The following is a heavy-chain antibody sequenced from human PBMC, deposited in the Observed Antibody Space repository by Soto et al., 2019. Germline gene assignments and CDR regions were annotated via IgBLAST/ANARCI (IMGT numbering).Heavy chain of an antibody. J-gene: IGHJ4*02. V-gene: IGHV5-51*01. CDR1: GYSFTSYW. D-gene: IGHD3-22*01. Sequence: GESLKISCKGSGYSFTSYWIGWVRQMPGKGLEWMGIIYPGDSDTRYSPSFQGQVTISADKSISTAYLQWSSLKASDTAMYYCARHSLLGYDSSGYYPGYWGQGTLVTVSS. CDR3: ARHSLLGYDSSGYYPGY. CDR2: IYPGDSDT.